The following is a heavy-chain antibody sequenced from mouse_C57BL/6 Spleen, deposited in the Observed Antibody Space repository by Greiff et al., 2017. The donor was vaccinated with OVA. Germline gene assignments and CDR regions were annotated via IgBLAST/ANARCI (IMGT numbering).Heavy chain of an antibody. CDR3: ARRDYEGYAMDY. CDR2: IDPSDSET. V-gene: IGHV1-52*01. CDR1: GDRVTGYC. Sequence: QVQLKQPGAELVRPGSSVKRDGKAAGDRVTGYCMHWVKQRPIQGLEWIGNIDPSDSETHYNQKFKDKATLTVDKSSSTAYMQLSSLTSEDSAVYYCARRDYEGYAMDYWGQGTSVTVSS. J-gene: IGHJ4*01. D-gene: IGHD2-4*01.